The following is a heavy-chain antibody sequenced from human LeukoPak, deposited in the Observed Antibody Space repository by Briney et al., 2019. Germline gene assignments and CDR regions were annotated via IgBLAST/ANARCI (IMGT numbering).Heavy chain of an antibody. Sequence: GGSLRLSCAASGITLNSYWMHWVRQVPGKGLVWVSRIKSDGSNTIYADSVKGRFTISRDNSKNTLYLQMNSLRAEDTAVYYCARGNYDSSGYYYWFDPWGQGTLVTVSS. CDR3: ARGNYDSSGYYYWFDP. CDR2: IKSDGSNT. V-gene: IGHV3-74*01. D-gene: IGHD3-22*01. CDR1: GITLNSYW. J-gene: IGHJ5*02.